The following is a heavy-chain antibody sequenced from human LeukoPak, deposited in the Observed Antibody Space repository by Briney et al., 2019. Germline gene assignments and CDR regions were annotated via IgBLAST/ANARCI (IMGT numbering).Heavy chain of an antibody. CDR2: ISSSTTYI. V-gene: IGHV3-21*01. Sequence: GGSLRLSCAASGFTFSSYSMNWVPQAPGKGLEWVSSISSSTTYIYYADSVKDRFTISRDNAKNSLYLQMNSLRAEDTAVYYCAKDGAVAGTGWFDPSGQGTLVTVSS. D-gene: IGHD6-19*01. J-gene: IGHJ5*02. CDR3: AKDGAVAGTGWFDP. CDR1: GFTFSSYS.